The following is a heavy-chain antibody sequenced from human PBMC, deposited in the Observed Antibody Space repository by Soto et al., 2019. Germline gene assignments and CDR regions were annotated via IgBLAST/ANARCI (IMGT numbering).Heavy chain of an antibody. J-gene: IGHJ6*02. D-gene: IGHD3-9*01. V-gene: IGHV4-31*03. Sequence: PSETLSLTCTVSGGSISRGGYYWSWIRQNPGKGLEWIGYTYNSVSTYYNPSLKSRVTISVDTSKNQFSLKLTSVTAEDTAVYYCARDRRRVHKYYDILTGSDKTYYYYGMDVWGQGTTVTVSS. CDR1: GGSISRGGYY. CDR3: ARDRRRVHKYYDILTGSDKTYYYYGMDV. CDR2: TYNSVST.